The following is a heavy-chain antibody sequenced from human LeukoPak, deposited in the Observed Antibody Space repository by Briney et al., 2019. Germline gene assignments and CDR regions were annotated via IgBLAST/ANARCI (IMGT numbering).Heavy chain of an antibody. CDR1: GYTFSGFY. V-gene: IGHV1-2*02. J-gene: IGHJ6*03. D-gene: IGHD5-12*01. CDR3: AKDRYGDYEAPFHYYMDA. Sequence: ASVKVSCKASGYTFSGFYIHWVRQAPGQGLEWMGWINPNSGVTDYAQKLQGRVTITRDTSIDTAYMQLSRLRSDDTAVYYCAKDRYGDYEAPFHYYMDAWGRGTTVTVSS. CDR2: INPNSGVT.